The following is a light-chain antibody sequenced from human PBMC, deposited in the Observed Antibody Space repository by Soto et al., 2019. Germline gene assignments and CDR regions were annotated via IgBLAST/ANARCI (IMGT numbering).Light chain of an antibody. CDR1: NSDVGSYNY. V-gene: IGLV2-14*03. J-gene: IGLJ1*01. CDR2: XVY. Sequence: QSVLTQPASVSGSPGQSITISCTGTNSDVGSYNYVSWHQQHPGKAPKLVIYXVYXRAPGISNPFPGSKSGNTASLTTSGLQGEDEADYYCSSYTISRTYVFGTGTKVTVL. CDR3: SSYTISRTYV.